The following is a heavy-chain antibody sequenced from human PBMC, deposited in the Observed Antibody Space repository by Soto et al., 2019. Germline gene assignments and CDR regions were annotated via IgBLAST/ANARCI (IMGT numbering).Heavy chain of an antibody. J-gene: IGHJ6*02. CDR2: IIPIFGTA. CDR1: GGTFSSYA. CDR3: ARAIKRTIFGVHYYYGMDV. D-gene: IGHD3-3*01. V-gene: IGHV1-69*13. Sequence: SVKVSCKASGGTFSSYAISWVRQAPGQGLEWMGGIIPIFGTANYAQKFQGRVTITADESTSTAYMELSSLRSEDTAVYYCARAIKRTIFGVHYYYGMDVWGQGTTVTVSS.